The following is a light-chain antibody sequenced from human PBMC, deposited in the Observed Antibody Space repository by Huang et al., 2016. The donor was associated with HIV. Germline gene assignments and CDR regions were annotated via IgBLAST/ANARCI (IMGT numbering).Light chain of an antibody. Sequence: DIQMTQSPSSVSASVGDTVTITCRASQGISSWLAWYQQKPGKAPNLLIYATSTLQDGVPSRCRGSGSGTDFALTIRSLQPEDFATYYCQQAKSFPTFGQGTKVEIK. V-gene: IGKV1-12*01. CDR2: ATS. CDR1: QGISSW. CDR3: QQAKSFPT. J-gene: IGKJ2*01.